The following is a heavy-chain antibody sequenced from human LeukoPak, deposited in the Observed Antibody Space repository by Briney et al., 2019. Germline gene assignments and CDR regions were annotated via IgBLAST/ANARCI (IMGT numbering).Heavy chain of an antibody. Sequence: GGSLRLSCAASGFTFSSYSMNWVRPAPGKGLEWVSYISYNSETAHYADSVRGRFTISRDNAKNSLYLQMNSLRAEDTAVYYCTRSGDGAFDTWGQGTLVTVSS. CDR2: ISYNSETA. CDR3: TRSGDGAFDT. V-gene: IGHV3-48*04. CDR1: GFTFSSYS. D-gene: IGHD5-24*01. J-gene: IGHJ3*02.